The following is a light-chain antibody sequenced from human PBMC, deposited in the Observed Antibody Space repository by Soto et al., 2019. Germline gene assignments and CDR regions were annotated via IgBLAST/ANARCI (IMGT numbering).Light chain of an antibody. V-gene: IGLV2-11*01. CDR2: DVN. CDR1: SSDVGGYNY. CDR3: CSYAGSYTWV. J-gene: IGLJ3*02. Sequence: QSALTQPRSVSGSPGQSVTLSCTGTSSDVGGYNYVSWYQQHPGKAPKLMIDDVNKRPSGVPDRFSGSRSGNTASLTISGLQAEDETDYYCCSYAGSYTWVFGGGTKVT.